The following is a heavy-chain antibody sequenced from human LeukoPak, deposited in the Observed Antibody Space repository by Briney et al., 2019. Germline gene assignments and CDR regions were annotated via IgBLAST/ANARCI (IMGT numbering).Heavy chain of an antibody. CDR2: LCSRGSP. CDR3: TRLRPNSGDWAIDI. Sequence: SEPLSLICTVSGASISTYYWRCLRQSPGKGLEWISYLCSRGSPDYNPSLKRRVAMSVDTSKNHFSLTLSSVAAADTAVYYCTRLRPNSGDWAIDIWGQGTMVTVSS. CDR1: GASISTYY. J-gene: IGHJ3*02. V-gene: IGHV4-59*01. D-gene: IGHD2-21*01.